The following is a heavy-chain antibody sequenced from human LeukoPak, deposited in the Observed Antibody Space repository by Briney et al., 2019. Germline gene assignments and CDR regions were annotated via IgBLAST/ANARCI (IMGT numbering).Heavy chain of an antibody. CDR1: GYTFTSYY. J-gene: IGHJ4*02. CDR2: TNPSGGST. D-gene: IGHD3-10*01. Sequence: ASVKVSCKASGYTFTSYYMHWVRQAPGQGLEWMGITNPSGGSTSYAQKFQGRVTMTRDMSTSTVYMELSSLRSEDTAVYYCARGAARGHFDYWGQGTLVTVSS. V-gene: IGHV1-46*01. CDR3: ARGAARGHFDY.